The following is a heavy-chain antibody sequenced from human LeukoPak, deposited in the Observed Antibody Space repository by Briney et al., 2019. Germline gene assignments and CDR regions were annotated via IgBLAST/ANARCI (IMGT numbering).Heavy chain of an antibody. CDR3: AKVRSPAFIVGAAQDAFDI. D-gene: IGHD1-26*01. V-gene: IGHV3-7*03. CDR2: IKQDGSGE. Sequence: GGSLRLSCAASGFTFSSYGMHWVRQAPGKGLEWVASIKQDGSGEHYVDSVKGRFTISRDNAKNSLYLQMNSLRAEDTAVYYCAKVRSPAFIVGAAQDAFDIWGQGTMVTVSS. CDR1: GFTFSSYG. J-gene: IGHJ3*02.